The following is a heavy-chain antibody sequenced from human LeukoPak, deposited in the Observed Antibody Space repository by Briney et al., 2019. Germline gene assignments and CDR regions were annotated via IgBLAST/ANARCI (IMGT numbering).Heavy chain of an antibody. V-gene: IGHV3-49*04. CDR3: TRLVPYLDY. J-gene: IGHJ4*02. CDR1: GFTFGDYA. CDR2: IRSKVYGETT. D-gene: IGHD2-2*01. Sequence: GGSLRLSCTASGFTFGDYAMSWARQAPGPGLEWLGFIRSKVYGETTEYAASVKGRFTVSRDDSNSLAYLEMNSLQTEDTAVYYCTRLVPYLDYWGQGTLVTVSS.